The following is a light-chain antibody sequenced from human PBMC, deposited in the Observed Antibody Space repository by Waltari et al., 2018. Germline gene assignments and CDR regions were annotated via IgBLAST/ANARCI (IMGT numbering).Light chain of an antibody. Sequence: DVVMTQSPLSLSVALGQPASISCTSSHSLVYDNGNTYLNWFHQRPGQSPRRLIYMVSTRDSGVAGRFSGSGSGTDFTLMINGVEAEDVGLYFCMQGANWPPTFGQGTRVEIK. CDR2: MVS. V-gene: IGKV2-30*01. J-gene: IGKJ1*01. CDR1: HSLVYDNGNTY. CDR3: MQGANWPPT.